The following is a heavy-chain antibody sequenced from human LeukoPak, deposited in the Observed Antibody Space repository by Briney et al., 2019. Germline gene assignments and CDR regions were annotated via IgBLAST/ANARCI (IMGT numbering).Heavy chain of an antibody. J-gene: IGHJ4*02. CDR1: GYTFTDYY. CDR2: VDPEDGET. CDR3: ATAVATTEIDY. Sequence: ASVKISCKVSGYTFTDYYMHWVQQAPGKGLEWMGLVDPEDGETIYAEKLQGRVTITADTSTDTAYMELSSLRSEDTAVSYCATAVATTEIDYWGQGTLVTVSS. V-gene: IGHV1-69-2*01. D-gene: IGHD4-23*01.